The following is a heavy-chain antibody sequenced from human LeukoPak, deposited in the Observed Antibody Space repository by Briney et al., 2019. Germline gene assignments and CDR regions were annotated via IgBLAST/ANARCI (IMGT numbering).Heavy chain of an antibody. J-gene: IGHJ4*02. CDR2: IYNSGST. CDR1: GGSISIWY. V-gene: IGHV4-59*01. CDR3: ARDRDLGY. Sequence: SETLSLTCTVSGGSISIWYWSWIRQPPGKGLEWIGYIYNSGSTNYNPSLKSRVTISVDTSKNQFSLKLNSVTAGDTAVYFCARDRDLGYWGQGTLVTVSS. D-gene: IGHD3-16*01.